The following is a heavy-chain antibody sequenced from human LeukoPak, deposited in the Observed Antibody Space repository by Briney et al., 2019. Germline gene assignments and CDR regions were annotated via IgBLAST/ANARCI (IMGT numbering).Heavy chain of an antibody. CDR1: GFTFDDYA. V-gene: IGHV3-9*01. J-gene: IGHJ6*02. CDR2: ISWNSGSI. CDR3: AKDLYLYYYDSSGPQTDYYGMDV. D-gene: IGHD3-22*01. Sequence: GGSLRLSCAASGFTFDDYAMHWVRHAPGKGLEWVSGISWNSGSIGYADSVKGRFTISRDNSKNTLYLQMNSLRAEDTAVYYCAKDLYLYYYDSSGPQTDYYGMDVWGQGTTVTVSS.